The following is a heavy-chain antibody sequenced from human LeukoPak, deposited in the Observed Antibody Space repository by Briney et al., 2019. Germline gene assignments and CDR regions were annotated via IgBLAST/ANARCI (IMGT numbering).Heavy chain of an antibody. V-gene: IGHV4-31*03. CDR2: IYYSGST. CDR3: ARLRVYYYYGMDV. J-gene: IGHJ6*02. Sequence: PSETLSLTCTVSGGSISSGGYYWSWIRQHPGKGLEWIGYIYYSGSTYYNPSLKSRVTISVDTSKNQFSLKPSSVTAADTAVYYCARLRVYYYYGMDVWGQGTTVTVSS. CDR1: GGSISSGGYY.